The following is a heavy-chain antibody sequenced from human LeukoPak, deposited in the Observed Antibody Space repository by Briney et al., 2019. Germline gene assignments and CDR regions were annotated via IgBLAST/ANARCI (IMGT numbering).Heavy chain of an antibody. Sequence: SETLSLTCTVSGGSMNNYYWSWIRQPPGKGLEWIGYIYYSGSTRYNPSLKSRVTMSGDMSKNQFSLKLSSVTAADTAVYYCAAGYCIGGTCYYDGFDIWGQGTMVTVSS. D-gene: IGHD2-15*01. V-gene: IGHV4-59*01. CDR3: AAGYCIGGTCYYDGFDI. CDR2: IYYSGST. CDR1: GGSMNNYY. J-gene: IGHJ3*02.